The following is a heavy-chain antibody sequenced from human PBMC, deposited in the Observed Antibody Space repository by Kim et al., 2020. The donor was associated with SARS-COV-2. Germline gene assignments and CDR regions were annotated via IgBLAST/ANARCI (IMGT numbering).Heavy chain of an antibody. J-gene: IGHJ6*01. CDR3: ARGGNYYGSGSTYYYYGM. CDR2: INHSGST. Sequence: SETLSLTCAVYGGSFSGYYWSWIRQPPGKGLEWIGEINHSGSTNYNQSLKSRVTISVDTSKNQFSLKLSSVTAADTAVYYCARGGNYYGSGSTYYYYGM. CDR1: GGSFSGYY. V-gene: IGHV4-34*01. D-gene: IGHD3-10*01.